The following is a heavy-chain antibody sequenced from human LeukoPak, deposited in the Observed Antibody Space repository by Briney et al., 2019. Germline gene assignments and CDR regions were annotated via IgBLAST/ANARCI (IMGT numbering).Heavy chain of an antibody. Sequence: PSQTLSLTCTVSGGSISSGDYYWSWVRQHPGKGLEWIGHIYYSGSTYYNPSLKSRVIISVDTSKSQFSLKLSSVTAADTAVYYCVRVPALPYYYYYMDVWGTGTTVTVSS. CDR2: IYYSGST. CDR1: GGSISSGDYY. J-gene: IGHJ6*03. D-gene: IGHD5/OR15-5a*01. CDR3: VRVPALPYYYYYMDV. V-gene: IGHV4-31*03.